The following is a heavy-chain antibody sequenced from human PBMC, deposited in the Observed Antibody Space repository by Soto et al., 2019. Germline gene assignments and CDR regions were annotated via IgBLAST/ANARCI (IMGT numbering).Heavy chain of an antibody. J-gene: IGHJ4*02. D-gene: IGHD6-19*01. CDR1: GYTFSTYL. CDR3: ARSGPVAGSYFDY. Sequence: ASVKVSCKASGYTFSTYLITWVRQAPGQGLEWMGWINAYNGNTYYVQKFQGRVTMTTDTSTTTAYMELRSLRSDDTAVYYCARSGPVAGSYFDYWAQGTLVTVS. V-gene: IGHV1-18*01. CDR2: INAYNGNT.